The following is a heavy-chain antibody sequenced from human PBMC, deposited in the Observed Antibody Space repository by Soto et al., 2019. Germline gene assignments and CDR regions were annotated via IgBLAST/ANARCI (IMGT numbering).Heavy chain of an antibody. CDR2: IYYSGTT. V-gene: IGHV4-39*01. J-gene: IGHJ6*02. D-gene: IGHD3-16*01. CDR1: GGSISSNSYY. Sequence: QLQLQESGPGLVKPSETLSLTCTVSGGSISSNSYYWAWIRQPPGKGLEWIGNIYYSGTTYYNPSLKRRVTISVVTSKNQFSRKLSSVTAADTAVYYCARHKGGYYSGVDVWGQGTTVTVSS. CDR3: ARHKGGYYSGVDV.